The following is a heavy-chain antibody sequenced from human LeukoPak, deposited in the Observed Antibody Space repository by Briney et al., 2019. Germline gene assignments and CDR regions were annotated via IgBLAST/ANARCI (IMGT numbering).Heavy chain of an antibody. D-gene: IGHD6-19*01. CDR1: GGSISSSSYY. Sequence: PSETLSLTCTVSGGSISSSSYYWGWIRQPPGKGLEWIGSIYHSGSTYYNPSLKSRVTISVDTSKNQFSLKLSSVTAADTAVYYCAAVAGTVDYWGQGTLVTVSS. CDR3: AAVAGTVDY. V-gene: IGHV4-39*07. CDR2: IYHSGST. J-gene: IGHJ4*02.